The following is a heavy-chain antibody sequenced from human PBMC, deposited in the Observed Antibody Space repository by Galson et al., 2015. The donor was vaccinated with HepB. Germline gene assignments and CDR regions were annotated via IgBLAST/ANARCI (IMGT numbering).Heavy chain of an antibody. D-gene: IGHD2-8*01. CDR3: ATGCTNGVCYTRSSFDY. Sequence: SVKVSCKASGYTFTSYYMHWVRQAPGKGLEWMGGFDPEDGETIYAQKFQGRVTMTEDTSTDTAYMELSSLRSEDTAVYYCATGCTNGVCYTRSSFDYWGQGTLVTVSS. CDR1: GYTFTSYY. CDR2: FDPEDGET. J-gene: IGHJ4*02. V-gene: IGHV1-24*01.